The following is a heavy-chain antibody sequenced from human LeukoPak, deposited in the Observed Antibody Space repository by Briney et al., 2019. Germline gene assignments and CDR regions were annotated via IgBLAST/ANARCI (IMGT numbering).Heavy chain of an antibody. V-gene: IGHV3-11*01. CDR3: ARDSVRAMIVPRDAFDI. J-gene: IGHJ3*02. Sequence: GGSLRLSCAASGFTFSDYYMSWIRQAPGKGLEWVSYISSSGSTIYYADSVKGRFTISRDNAKNSLYLQMNSLRAEDTAVYYCARDSVRAMIVPRDAFDIWGQGTMVTVSS. CDR2: ISSSGSTI. CDR1: GFTFSDYY. D-gene: IGHD3-22*01.